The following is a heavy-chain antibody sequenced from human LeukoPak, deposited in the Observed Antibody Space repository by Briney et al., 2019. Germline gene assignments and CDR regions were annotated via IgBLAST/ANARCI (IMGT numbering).Heavy chain of an antibody. CDR3: AKAAVPGSKYYFDY. V-gene: IGHV3-23*01. J-gene: IGHJ4*01. CDR2: ISGSGSST. D-gene: IGHD3-10*01. CDR1: KYTFRDYY. Sequence: PGGSLRLSCAASKYTFRDYYMSWVRQAPGKGLEWVSGISGSGSSTYYADSVKGRFTISRDNSKNTLYLQMNTLRAEDTAVYYCAKAAVPGSKYYFDYWGQGTLVTVSS.